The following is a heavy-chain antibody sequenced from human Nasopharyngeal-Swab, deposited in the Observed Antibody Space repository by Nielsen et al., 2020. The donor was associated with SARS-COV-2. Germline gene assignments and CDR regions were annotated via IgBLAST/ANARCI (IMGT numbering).Heavy chain of an antibody. Sequence: ASVKVSCKALGYIFTSYYMHWVRQAPGQGLEWMGIINPSGGSTSYAQKFQGRVTMTRDTSTSTVYMELSSLRSEDTAVYYCARDGGGIAAAGFFDYWGQGTLVTVSS. J-gene: IGHJ4*02. CDR3: ARDGGGIAAAGFFDY. CDR1: GYIFTSYY. V-gene: IGHV1-46*01. CDR2: INPSGGST. D-gene: IGHD6-13*01.